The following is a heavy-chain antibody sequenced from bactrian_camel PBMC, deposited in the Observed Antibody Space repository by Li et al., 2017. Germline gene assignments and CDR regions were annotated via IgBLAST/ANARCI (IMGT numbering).Heavy chain of an antibody. CDR2: IYTQRGTT. Sequence: QVQLVESGGGSVQAGGALRLACAASGRTDTYNTMGWFRQAPGKEREGIAVIYTQRGTTFVTPSLKDRFTISQDNTKKTVYLQMNFLRPDDTAMYYCAARRLWPGCLRGTRTDFTSCGQGTQVTVS. CDR1: GRTDTYNT. CDR3: AARRLWPGCLRGTRTDFTS. D-gene: IGHD1*01. J-gene: IGHJ6*01. V-gene: IGHV3S54*01.